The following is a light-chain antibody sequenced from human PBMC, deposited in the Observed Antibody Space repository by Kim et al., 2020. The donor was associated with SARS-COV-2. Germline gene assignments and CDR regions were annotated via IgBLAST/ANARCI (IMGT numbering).Light chain of an antibody. CDR2: DAS. V-gene: IGKV3-11*01. CDR1: QSVSSY. J-gene: IGKJ4*01. CDR3: QHRSNWPLT. Sequence: MSPGERATLSCRASQSVSSYLAWYQQKPGQAPRLLIYDASNRATGIPARFSGSGSGTDFTLTISSLEPEDFAVYYCQHRSNWPLTFGGGTKVDIK.